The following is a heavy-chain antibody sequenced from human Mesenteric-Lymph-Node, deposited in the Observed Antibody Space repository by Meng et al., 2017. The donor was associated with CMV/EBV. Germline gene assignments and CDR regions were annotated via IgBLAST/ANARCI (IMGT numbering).Heavy chain of an antibody. CDR2: INPNSGGT. D-gene: IGHD2-2*02. J-gene: IGHJ6*02. V-gene: IGHV1-2*02. CDR3: ARGDIVVVPAAIGWDYYGMDV. Sequence: ASVKVSCKASGYTFTGYYIHWVRQAPGQGLEWMGWINPNSGGTNYAQKFQGRVTMTRDTSISTAYMELSRLRSDDTAVYYCARGDIVVVPAAIGWDYYGMDVWGQGTTVTVSS. CDR1: GYTFTGYY.